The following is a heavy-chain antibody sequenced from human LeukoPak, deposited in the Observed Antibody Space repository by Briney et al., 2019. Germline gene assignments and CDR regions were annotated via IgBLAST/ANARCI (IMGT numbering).Heavy chain of an antibody. CDR1: GFTFSTYG. J-gene: IGHJ4*02. Sequence: GGSLRLSCTASGFTFSTYGMHWVRQAQGKGLEWVTLISYDGSTKYYSDSVKGRFTLSRDNSKNTLYLQMNSLRAEDTAVYYCAKKKTDYSYPSSFDCWGQGSLVTVSS. CDR2: ISYDGSTK. CDR3: AKKKTDYSYPSSFDC. D-gene: IGHD4-11*01. V-gene: IGHV3-30*18.